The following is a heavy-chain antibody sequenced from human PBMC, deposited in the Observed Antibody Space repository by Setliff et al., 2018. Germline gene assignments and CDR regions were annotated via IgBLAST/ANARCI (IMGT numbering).Heavy chain of an antibody. V-gene: IGHV1-69*05. J-gene: IGHJ5*02. D-gene: IGHD6-13*01. CDR2: IIPILGTA. Sequence: ASVKVSCKASGGTFSSYVISWVRQAPGQGLEWMGGIIPILGTANYADSRTGRFTISRDNSKNTLYLQMNSLRSDDTAVYYCARDGISWLNWLDPWGQGTPVTVSS. CDR1: GGTFSSYV. CDR3: ARDGISWLNWLDP.